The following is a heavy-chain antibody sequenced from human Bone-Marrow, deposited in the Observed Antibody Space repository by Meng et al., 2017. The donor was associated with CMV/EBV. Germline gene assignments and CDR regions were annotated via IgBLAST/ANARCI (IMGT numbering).Heavy chain of an antibody. CDR2: ISYDGSNK. J-gene: IGHJ4*02. CDR3: ARPLDTTVGRWNFGY. D-gene: IGHD5-18*01. Sequence: GESLKISCAASGFTFSSYAMHWVRQAPGKGLEWVAVISYDGSNKYYADSVKGRFTISRDNSKNTLYLQMNSLRAEDTAVYYCARPLDTTVGRWNFGYWGQGTLVTVSS. V-gene: IGHV3-30*04. CDR1: GFTFSSYA.